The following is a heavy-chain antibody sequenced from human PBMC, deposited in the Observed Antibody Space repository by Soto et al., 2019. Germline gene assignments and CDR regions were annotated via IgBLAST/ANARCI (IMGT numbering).Heavy chain of an antibody. CDR2: LYPGDSET. CDR3: FIVYGAARRGFDY. J-gene: IGHJ4*02. CDR1: GYNFTKNW. D-gene: IGHD1-26*01. Sequence: LGESLKISCRGTGYNFTKNWIGWVRQMPGKCLAWMGILYPGDSETRYSPSFQGQVTIPVDKSNNTAYLHWGSLKSPDPAIYYCFIVYGAARRGFDYWGRGTLVTVS. V-gene: IGHV5-51*01.